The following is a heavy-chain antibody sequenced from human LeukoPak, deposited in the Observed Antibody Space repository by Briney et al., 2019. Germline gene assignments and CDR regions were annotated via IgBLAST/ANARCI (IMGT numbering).Heavy chain of an antibody. Sequence: ASVKVSCKASGYTFTGYYMHWVRQAPGQGLEWMGWINPNSGGTNYAQKFQGRVTMTRDTSISTAYMELSRLRSDDTAMYYCARRHDAYYDILTGYYGLHYWGQGALVTVSS. CDR3: ARRHDAYYDILTGYYGLHY. CDR2: INPNSGGT. J-gene: IGHJ4*02. V-gene: IGHV1-2*02. CDR1: GYTFTGYY. D-gene: IGHD3-9*01.